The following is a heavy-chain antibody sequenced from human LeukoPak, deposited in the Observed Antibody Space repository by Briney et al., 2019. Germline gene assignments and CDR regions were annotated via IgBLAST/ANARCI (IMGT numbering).Heavy chain of an antibody. CDR1: GGSISSGGYY. CDR3: ARRFGEYYGLDV. D-gene: IGHD2/OR15-2a*01. V-gene: IGHV4-31*03. J-gene: IGHJ6*02. CDR2: IYYSGST. Sequence: SETLSLTRTVSGGSISSGGYYWSWIRQHPGKGLEWIGYIYYSGSTYYNPSLKSRVTISVDTSKNQFSLKLSSVTAADTAVYYCARRFGEYYGLDVWGQGTTVTVSS.